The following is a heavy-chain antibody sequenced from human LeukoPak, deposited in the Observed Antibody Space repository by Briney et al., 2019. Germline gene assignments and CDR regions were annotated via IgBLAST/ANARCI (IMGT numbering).Heavy chain of an antibody. Sequence: GASVKVSCKASGYTFSSYFMFWVRQAPGQGLEWMGIINPSGGSTSYAQRFQGRVSMTRDTSTSTVYMELRSLRSEDTAVYYCASGAPSYCSGGSCYRGFDYWGQGTLVTVSS. V-gene: IGHV1-46*01. CDR2: INPSGGST. CDR3: ASGAPSYCSGGSCYRGFDY. CDR1: GYTFSSYF. D-gene: IGHD2-15*01. J-gene: IGHJ4*02.